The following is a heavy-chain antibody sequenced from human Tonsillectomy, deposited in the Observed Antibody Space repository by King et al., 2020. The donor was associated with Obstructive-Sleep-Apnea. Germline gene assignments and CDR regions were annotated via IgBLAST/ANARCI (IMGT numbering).Heavy chain of an antibody. J-gene: IGHJ4*02. CDR1: GFTFSSYW. V-gene: IGHV3-74*01. Sequence: EVQLVESGGGLVQPGGSLRLSCAASGFTFSSYWMYWVRQAPGKGLVWVSRINSDGRSTSNADSVKGRFTISRDNSKNTLYLQMNSLRAEDTAVYYCARLDLDYDYDSSGIDYWGQGTLVTVSS. CDR2: INSDGRST. CDR3: ARLDLDYDYDSSGIDY. D-gene: IGHD3-16*01.